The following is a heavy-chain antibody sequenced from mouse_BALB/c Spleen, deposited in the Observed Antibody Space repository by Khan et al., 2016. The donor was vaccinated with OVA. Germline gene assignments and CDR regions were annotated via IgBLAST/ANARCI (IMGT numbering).Heavy chain of an antibody. V-gene: IGHV3-2*02. J-gene: IGHJ3*01. CDR1: GYSITSDYA. CDR3: ARWFAY. Sequence: VQLQQPGPGLVKPSQSLSLTCTVTGYSITSDYAWNWIRQFPGNKLEWMGYINYSGGTSYLPSLKSRISITRDTSKNQFFLQLNSVTTEDSATYYCARWFAYWGQGTLVTVS. CDR2: INYSGGT.